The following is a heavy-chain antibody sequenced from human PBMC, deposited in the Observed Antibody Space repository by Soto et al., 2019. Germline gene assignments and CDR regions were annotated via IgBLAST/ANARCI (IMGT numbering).Heavy chain of an antibody. J-gene: IGHJ1*01. D-gene: IGHD1-26*01. CDR2: ISHDGSHK. Sequence: QVQLVESGGGVVQPGRSLRLSCAASGFTFNSFTMHWVRQAPGKGLEWVAVISHDGSHKYSADSVKGRFTISRDDSKNTLYLQMSSQRVEDTAIYYCATWEERYFQDWGQGTLVTVSS. CDR1: GFTFNSFT. CDR3: ATWEERYFQD. V-gene: IGHV3-30-3*01.